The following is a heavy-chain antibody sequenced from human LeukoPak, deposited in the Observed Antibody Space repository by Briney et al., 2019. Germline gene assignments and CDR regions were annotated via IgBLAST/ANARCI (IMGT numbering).Heavy chain of an antibody. V-gene: IGHV4-34*01. D-gene: IGHD3-22*01. CDR3: AKGRPNSEDASSGYSI. J-gene: IGHJ1*01. Sequence: PSETLSLTCAVYGGSFSGYYWSWIRQPPGKGQEWIGEINHSESTNYNPSLKSRVTISVDTSKNQFSLQLSSVTAADTAVYYWAKGRPNSEDASSGYSIWGQGTRVTV. CDR2: INHSEST. CDR1: GGSFSGYY.